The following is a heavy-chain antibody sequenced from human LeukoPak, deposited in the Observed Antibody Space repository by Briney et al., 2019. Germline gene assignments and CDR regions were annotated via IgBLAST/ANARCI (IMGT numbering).Heavy chain of an antibody. D-gene: IGHD6-13*01. J-gene: IGHJ3*02. CDR2: ISWNSGSI. Sequence: GGSLRLSCAASGFTFDDYAMHWVRQAPGKGLEWVSGISWNSGSIGYADSVKGRFTISRDNAKNSLYLQMNSLRAEDTALYYCAKPLGASSQGAFDIWGQGTMVTVSS. CDR3: AKPLGASSQGAFDI. CDR1: GFTFDDYA. V-gene: IGHV3-9*01.